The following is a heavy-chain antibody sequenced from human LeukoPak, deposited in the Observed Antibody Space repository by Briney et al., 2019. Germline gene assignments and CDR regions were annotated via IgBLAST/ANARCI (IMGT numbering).Heavy chain of an antibody. CDR1: GFTFNNFG. CDR3: ARGSFGVDY. CDR2: TWYDGTKK. Sequence: GGSLRLSCAASGFTFNNFGMHWVRQAPGKGLEWVAVTWYDGTKKYYADSVKGRFTISRDSSKNTLFLQMNSLRAEDTAVYYCARGSFGVDYWGQGTLVTVSS. J-gene: IGHJ4*02. V-gene: IGHV3-33*01. D-gene: IGHD3-10*01.